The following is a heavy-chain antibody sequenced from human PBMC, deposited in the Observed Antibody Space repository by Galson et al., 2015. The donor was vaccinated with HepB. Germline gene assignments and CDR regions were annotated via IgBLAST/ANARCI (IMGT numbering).Heavy chain of an antibody. CDR2: IWYDGSKK. Sequence: SLRLSCAASGFTVSSNYMSWVRQAPGKGLEWVATIWYDGSKKYYKDSVKGRFIISRDNSRNTVYLQMNSLRAEDTAVYYCARDDCSTTSCLAYWGQGTLVTVSS. V-gene: IGHV3-33*08. CDR1: GFTVSSNY. D-gene: IGHD2-2*01. CDR3: ARDDCSTTSCLAY. J-gene: IGHJ4*02.